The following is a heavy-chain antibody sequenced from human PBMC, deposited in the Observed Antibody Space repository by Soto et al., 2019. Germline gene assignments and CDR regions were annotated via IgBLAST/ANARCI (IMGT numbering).Heavy chain of an antibody. CDR1: GGTFSSYT. CDR2: IIPILGIA. V-gene: IGHV1-69*02. CDR3: ARSPHSGQGMDV. J-gene: IGHJ6*02. Sequence: QVQLVQSGAEVKKPGSSVKVFCKASGGTFSSYTISWVRQAPGQGLEWMGRIIPILGIANYAQKFQGRVTITADKSTSTAYMKLSSLRSEDTAVYYCARSPHSGQGMDVWGQGTTVTVSS.